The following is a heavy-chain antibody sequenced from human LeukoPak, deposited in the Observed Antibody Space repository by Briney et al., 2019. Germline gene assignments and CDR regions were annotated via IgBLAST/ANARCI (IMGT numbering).Heavy chain of an antibody. V-gene: IGHV4-4*02. CDR1: GGSISSSNW. CDR3: ARTYQYYDILTGYSNWFDP. J-gene: IGHJ5*02. Sequence: KPSETLSLTCAVSGGSISSSNWWTWVRQPPGKGLEWIGEIYRSGSTNYNSSLKSRVTISVDKSKNQFSLKLSSVTAADTAVYYCARTYQYYDILTGYSNWFDPWGQGTLVTVSS. CDR2: IYRSGST. D-gene: IGHD3-9*01.